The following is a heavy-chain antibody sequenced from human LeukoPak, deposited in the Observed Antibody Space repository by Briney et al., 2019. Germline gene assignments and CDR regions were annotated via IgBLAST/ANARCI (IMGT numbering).Heavy chain of an antibody. J-gene: IGHJ4*02. D-gene: IGHD2-8*01. CDR1: GYTFTSYY. CDR2: INPSGGST. V-gene: IGHV1-46*01. Sequence: ASVKVSRKASGYTFTSYYMHWVRQAPGQGLEWMGIINPSGGSTSYAQKFQGRVTMTRDMSTSTVYMELSSLRSEDTAVYYCARGAIGVWDIVLRGGYFDYWGQGTLVTVSS. CDR3: ARGAIGVWDIVLRGGYFDY.